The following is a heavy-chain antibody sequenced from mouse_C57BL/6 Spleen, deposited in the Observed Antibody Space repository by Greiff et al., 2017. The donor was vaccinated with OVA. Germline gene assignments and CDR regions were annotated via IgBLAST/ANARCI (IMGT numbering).Heavy chain of an antibody. V-gene: IGHV1-80*01. D-gene: IGHD1-1*01. CDR3: ARSVVASYYFDY. J-gene: IGHJ2*01. CDR2: IYPGDGDT. Sequence: VKLVESGAELVKPGASVKISCKASGYAFSSYWMNWVKQRPGKGLEWIGQIYPGDGDTNYNGKFKGKATLTADKSSSTAYMQLSSLTSEDSAVYCCARSVVASYYFDYWGQGTTLTVSS. CDR1: GYAFSSYW.